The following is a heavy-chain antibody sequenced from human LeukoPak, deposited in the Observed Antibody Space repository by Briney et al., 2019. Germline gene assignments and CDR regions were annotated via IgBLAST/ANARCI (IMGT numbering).Heavy chain of an antibody. CDR1: GVTFSEHY. CDR3: ARKGDGYDLAAFDI. V-gene: IGHV3-11*01. Sequence: GGSLRLSCAASGVTFSEHYMSWIRQAPGKGLGWVSYISSSGSTIYYADSVKGRFTISRDNAKNSLYLQMNSLRAEDTAVYYCARKGDGYDLAAFDIWGQGTMVTVSS. CDR2: ISSSGSTI. D-gene: IGHD5-24*01. J-gene: IGHJ3*02.